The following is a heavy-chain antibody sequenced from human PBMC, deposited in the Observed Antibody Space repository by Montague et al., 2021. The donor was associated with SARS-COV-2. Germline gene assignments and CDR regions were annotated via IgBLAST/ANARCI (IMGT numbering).Heavy chain of an antibody. CDR3: ARGPRITMIVVVITDIWFDP. V-gene: IGHV4-4*02. CDR1: GGSISSREW. D-gene: IGHD3-22*01. CDR2: INHGGST. Sequence: SETLSLTCAVSGGSISSREWWSWVRQPPGKGLEWIGEINHGGSTNYNPSLKSRVTTSVDTSKNQFSLKLTSVTAADTAVYYCARGPRITMIVVVITDIWFDPWGQGTLVTVSS. J-gene: IGHJ5*02.